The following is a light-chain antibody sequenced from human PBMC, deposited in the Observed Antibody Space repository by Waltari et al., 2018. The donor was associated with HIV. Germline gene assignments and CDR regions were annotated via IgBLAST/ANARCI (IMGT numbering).Light chain of an antibody. CDR1: RNNVGDQG. Sequence: QAGLTQPPSVSKALRQTATLTCTGTRNNVGDQGAAWLQQHQGHPPKLLSYRNNNRPSGISERLSASRSGNTTSLTITGVQPEDEADYYCSAWDSSLSAWVFGGGTKLTVL. J-gene: IGLJ3*02. CDR2: RNN. CDR3: SAWDSSLSAWV. V-gene: IGLV10-54*01.